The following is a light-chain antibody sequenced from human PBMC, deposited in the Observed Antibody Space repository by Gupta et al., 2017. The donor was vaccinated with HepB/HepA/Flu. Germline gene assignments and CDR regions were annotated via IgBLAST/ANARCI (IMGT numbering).Light chain of an antibody. CDR3: QAWDNNIVV. V-gene: IGLV3-1*01. CDR2: EDS. CDR1: KLGNKY. J-gene: IGLJ2*01. Sequence: SYELTQPPSVSVSPGQTASITCSGDKLGNKYASWYQQKPGQSPLLVISEDSKRPSGIPERFSGSNSANTATLTISGTQAMDEADYYCQAWDNNIVVFGGGTKLTVL.